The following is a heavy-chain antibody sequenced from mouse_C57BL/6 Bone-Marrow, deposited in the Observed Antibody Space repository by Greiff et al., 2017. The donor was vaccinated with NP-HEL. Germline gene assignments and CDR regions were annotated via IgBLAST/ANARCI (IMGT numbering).Heavy chain of an antibody. Sequence: DVQLQESGGGLVQPGGSLKLSCAASGFTFSDYGMAWVRQAPRKGPEWVAFISNLAYSIYYADTVTGRFTISRENAKNTLYLEMSSLRSEDTAMYYCARYYYGLFDYWGQGTTLTVSS. D-gene: IGHD1-1*01. V-gene: IGHV5-15*01. CDR2: ISNLAYSI. CDR3: ARYYYGLFDY. J-gene: IGHJ2*01. CDR1: GFTFSDYG.